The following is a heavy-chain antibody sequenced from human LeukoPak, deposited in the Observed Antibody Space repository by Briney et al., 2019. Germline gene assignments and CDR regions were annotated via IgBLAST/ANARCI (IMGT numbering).Heavy chain of an antibody. J-gene: IGHJ4*02. V-gene: IGHV4-4*07. Sequence: SETLSLTCAVSGGSITGFFWTWIRQPAGEGLQYIGRIFSRGGANYNPSLQSRVAMSVDTSQNLFSLKLTSVTAADTAVYFCARVATPDVSSPLDFWGQGILVTVSS. CDR1: GGSITGFF. D-gene: IGHD6-19*01. CDR2: IFSRGGA. CDR3: ARVATPDVSSPLDF.